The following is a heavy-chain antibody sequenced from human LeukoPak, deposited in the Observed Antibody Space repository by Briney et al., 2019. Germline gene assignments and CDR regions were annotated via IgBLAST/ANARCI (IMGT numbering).Heavy chain of an antibody. CDR3: AKDKGGEGDY. CDR1: GFPFSNYG. V-gene: IGHV3-30*18. D-gene: IGHD3-16*01. Sequence: PGGSLRLSCAASGFPFSNYGMHWVRLAPGKGLEWVSAISSDGIHYYYADSVKGRFSISRDKPKNTRNLQMSSLRAEDTAVYYCAKDKGGEGDYWGQGNLVTVSS. CDR2: ISSDGIHY. J-gene: IGHJ4*02.